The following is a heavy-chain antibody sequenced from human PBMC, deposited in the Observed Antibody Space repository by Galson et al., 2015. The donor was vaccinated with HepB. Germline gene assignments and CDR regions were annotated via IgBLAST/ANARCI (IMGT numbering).Heavy chain of an antibody. CDR3: ARDTVDPRSGSYYFSWFDP. CDR1: GGTFSSYA. Sequence: SVKVSCKASGGTFSSYAISWVRQAPGQGLEWMGGIIPIFGTANYAQKFQGRVTITADESTSTAYMELSSLRSEDTAVYYCARDTVDPRSGSYYFSWFDPWGQGTLVTVSS. V-gene: IGHV1-69*13. J-gene: IGHJ5*02. D-gene: IGHD3-10*01. CDR2: IIPIFGTA.